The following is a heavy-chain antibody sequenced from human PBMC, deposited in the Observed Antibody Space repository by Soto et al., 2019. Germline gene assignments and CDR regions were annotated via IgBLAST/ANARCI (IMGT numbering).Heavy chain of an antibody. J-gene: IGHJ3*02. CDR3: ARHKGLYDILTQLPLVAFDI. Sequence: GESLKISCKGSGYSFTSYWIGWVRQMPGKGLEWMGIIYPGDSDTRYSPSFQGQVTISADKSISTAYLQWSSLKASDTAMYYCARHKGLYDILTQLPLVAFDIWGQGTMVTVSS. CDR2: IYPGDSDT. V-gene: IGHV5-51*01. CDR1: GYSFTSYW. D-gene: IGHD3-9*01.